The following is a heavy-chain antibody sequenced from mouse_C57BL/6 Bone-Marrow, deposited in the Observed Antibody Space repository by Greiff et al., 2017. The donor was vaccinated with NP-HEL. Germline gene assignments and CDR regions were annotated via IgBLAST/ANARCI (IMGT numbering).Heavy chain of an antibody. V-gene: IGHV5-17*01. CDR3: ARGRYRFAY. CDR1: GFTFSDYG. J-gene: IGHJ3*01. Sequence: EVQLVESGGGLVKPGGSLKLSCAASGFTFSDYGMHWVRQAPEKGLEWVAYISSGSSTIYYADTVKGRFTISRDNAKNTLFLQMTSLRSEDTAMYYCARGRYRFAYWGQGTLVTVSA. CDR2: ISSGSSTI. D-gene: IGHD2-14*01.